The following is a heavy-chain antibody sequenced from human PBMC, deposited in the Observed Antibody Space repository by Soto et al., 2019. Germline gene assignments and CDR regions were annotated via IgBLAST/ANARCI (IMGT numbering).Heavy chain of an antibody. J-gene: IGHJ6*02. D-gene: IGHD3-16*01. CDR1: GYTFTRYG. V-gene: IGHV1-18*01. CDR2: INTYNGNT. Sequence: QVQLVQSGAEVKNPGASVKVSCKASGYTFTRYGIGWARQAPGQGLEWMGWINTYNGNTNYAQNVQGRVTLTTDTYTSPADMELRSLRSNDTAIYYCAMVDVYVTPSPQDVWGQGTTVIVSS. CDR3: AMVDVYVTPSPQDV.